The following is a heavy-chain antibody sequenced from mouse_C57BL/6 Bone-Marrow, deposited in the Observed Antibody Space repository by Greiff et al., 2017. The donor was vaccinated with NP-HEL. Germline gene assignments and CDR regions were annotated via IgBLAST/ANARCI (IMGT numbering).Heavy chain of an antibody. CDR1: GFTFSDYG. V-gene: IGHV5-17*01. CDR3: ASLLTTVVATDWDYGG. CDR2: ISSGSSTI. D-gene: IGHD1-1*01. Sequence: EVQGVESGGGLVKPGGSLKLSCAASGFTFSDYGMHWVRQAPEKGLEWVAYISSGSSTIYYADTVKGRFTISRDNAKNTLFLQMTSLRSEDTAMYYCASLLTTVVATDWDYGGWGTGTTVTVSS. J-gene: IGHJ1*03.